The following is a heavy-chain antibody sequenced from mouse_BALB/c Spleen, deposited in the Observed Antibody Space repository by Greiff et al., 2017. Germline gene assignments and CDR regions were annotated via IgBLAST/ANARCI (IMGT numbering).Heavy chain of an antibody. D-gene: IGHD1-1*01. Sequence: QVQLQQSGAELVRPGASVTLSCKASGYTFTDYEMHWVKQTPVHGLEWIGAIDPETGGTAYNQKFKGKATLTADKSSSTAYMELRSLTSEVSAVYYCTRLLRTVFAYWGQGTLVTVSA. V-gene: IGHV1-15*01. CDR2: IDPETGGT. CDR1: GYTFTDYE. J-gene: IGHJ3*01. CDR3: TRLLRTVFAY.